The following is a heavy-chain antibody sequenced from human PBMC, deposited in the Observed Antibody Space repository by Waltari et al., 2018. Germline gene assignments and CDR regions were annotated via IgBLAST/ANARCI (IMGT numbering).Heavy chain of an antibody. CDR2: VYYTGST. CDR3: ARTFMVRTIRSRGWFDP. D-gene: IGHD3-10*01. Sequence: QLQLQESGPRLVKPSETLSLTCSVSGASITSSNYYWAWIRQPPGKGLEWIGSVYYTGSTYYKASLKSRVTISVDTSKNYFSLSLTSVTATDTAIYFCARTFMVRTIRSRGWFDPWGQGTLVTVSS. CDR1: GASITSSNYY. J-gene: IGHJ5*02. V-gene: IGHV4-39*02.